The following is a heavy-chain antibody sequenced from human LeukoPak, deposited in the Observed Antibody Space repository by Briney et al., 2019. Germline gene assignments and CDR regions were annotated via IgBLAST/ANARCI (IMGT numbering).Heavy chain of an antibody. CDR2: IYYSGST. CDR3: ARQHDYGDYSYGMDV. CDR1: GGSISSYY. D-gene: IGHD4-17*01. V-gene: IGHV4-59*08. J-gene: IGHJ6*02. Sequence: SETLSLTCTVSGGSISSYYWSWIRQPPGKGLEWIGYIYYSGSTNYNPSLKSRVTISVDTSKNQFSLKLSSVTAADTAVYYCARQHDYGDYSYGMDVWGQGTTVTVSS.